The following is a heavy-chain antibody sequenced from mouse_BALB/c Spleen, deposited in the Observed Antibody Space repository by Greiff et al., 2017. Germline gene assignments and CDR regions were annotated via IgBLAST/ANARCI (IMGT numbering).Heavy chain of an antibody. D-gene: IGHD1-2*01. Sequence: VQLQQSGAELVRPGTSVKMSCKATGYTFSSYWIEWVKQRPGHGLEWIGEILPGSGSTNYNEKFKGKATFTADTSSNTAYMQLSSLTSEDSAVYYCARGVLRPLAMDYWGQGTSVTVSS. CDR3: ARGVLRPLAMDY. J-gene: IGHJ4*01. CDR2: ILPGSGST. V-gene: IGHV1-9*01. CDR1: GYTFSSYW.